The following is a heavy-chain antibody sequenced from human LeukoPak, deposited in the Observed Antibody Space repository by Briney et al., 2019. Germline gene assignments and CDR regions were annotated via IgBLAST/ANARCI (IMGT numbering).Heavy chain of an antibody. CDR3: ARDGGRYYDILTGYAMAYY. Sequence: ASVKVSCKASGYTFTGYYMHWVRQAPGQGLEWMGWISAYNGNTNYAQKLQGRVTMTADTSTSTAYMELRSLRSDDTAVYYRARDGGRYYDILTGYAMAYYWGQGTLVTVSS. D-gene: IGHD3-9*01. J-gene: IGHJ4*02. V-gene: IGHV1-18*04. CDR2: ISAYNGNT. CDR1: GYTFTGYY.